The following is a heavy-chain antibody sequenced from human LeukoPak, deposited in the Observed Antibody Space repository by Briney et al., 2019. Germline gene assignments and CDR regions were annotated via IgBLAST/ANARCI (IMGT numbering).Heavy chain of an antibody. CDR1: GFTFSNFW. V-gene: IGHV3-7*01. CDR2: IKQDGIEK. D-gene: IGHD3-22*01. J-gene: IGHJ1*01. CDR3: ARGSSGYYCDHFQT. Sequence: GGSLRLSCAASGFTFSNFWMTWIRQAPGKGLEGVANIKQDGIEKYYVDSVEGRFTVSRDNTKNSLFLQMHSLRAEDTAVYYCARGSSGYYCDHFQTWGQGSLVTVSS.